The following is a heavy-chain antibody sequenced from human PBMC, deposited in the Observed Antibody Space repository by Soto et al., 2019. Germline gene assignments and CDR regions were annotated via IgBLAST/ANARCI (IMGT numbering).Heavy chain of an antibody. D-gene: IGHD1-26*01. CDR3: AGGVRELPDLTSYYYGMDV. CDR1: GGTFSSYA. J-gene: IGHJ6*04. CDR2: IIPIFGTA. V-gene: IGHV1-69*06. Sequence: QVQLVQSGAEVKKPGSSVKVSCKASGGTFSSYAISWVRQAPGQGLEWMGGIIPIFGTANYAQKFQGRVTFTAAKPPSTAYRELRSWRSENTAVNYGAGGVRELPDLTSYYYGMDVWGKGPTSTVS.